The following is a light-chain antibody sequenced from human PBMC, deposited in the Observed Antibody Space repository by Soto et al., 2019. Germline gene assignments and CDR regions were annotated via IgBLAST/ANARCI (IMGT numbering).Light chain of an antibody. V-gene: IGKV3-15*01. CDR3: QQYNNWPPFT. CDR1: QSVSSN. CDR2: GAS. J-gene: IGKJ3*01. Sequence: EIVMTQSPATLSVSPGERATLSCRASQSVSSNLAWYQQKPGQAPRLLIYGASTRATGIPARFSGSGSGTESTLTISSLQSEYFAVSYCQQYNNWPPFTFGPGTKVDIK.